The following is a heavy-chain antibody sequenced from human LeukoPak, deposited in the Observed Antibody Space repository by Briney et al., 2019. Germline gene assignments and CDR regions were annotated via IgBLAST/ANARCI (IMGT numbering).Heavy chain of an antibody. CDR2: ITGSGTFT. CDR1: GFTFSSYA. CDR3: AKGSSGAALRGNWYFDL. J-gene: IGHJ2*01. Sequence: GGSLRLSCAASGFTFSSYAMSWVRQAPGKGLEWVSGITGSGTFTYYADSVQGRFTISRDNSKNTLYLQMNSLRAEDTAVYYCAKGSSGAALRGNWYFDLWGRGTLVTVSS. V-gene: IGHV3-23*01. D-gene: IGHD6-6*01.